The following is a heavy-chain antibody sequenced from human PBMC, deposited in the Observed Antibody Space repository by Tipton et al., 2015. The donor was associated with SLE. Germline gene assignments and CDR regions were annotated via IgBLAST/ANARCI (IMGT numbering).Heavy chain of an antibody. J-gene: IGHJ5*02. D-gene: IGHD3/OR15-3a*01. CDR1: GDSISSGNYY. Sequence: TLSLTCTVSGDSISSGNYYWCWIRQPAGKGLEWIGHIYTSGSTNYNPSLKSRVTMSLDTSKNQLSLKLTSVTATDTAVYYCARQRGYNYGLYNWFDPWGQGTLVTVSS. CDR3: ARQRGYNYGLYNWFDP. V-gene: IGHV4-61*09. CDR2: IYTSGST.